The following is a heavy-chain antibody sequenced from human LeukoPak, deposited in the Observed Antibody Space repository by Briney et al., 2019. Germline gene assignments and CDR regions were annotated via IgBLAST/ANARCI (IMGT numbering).Heavy chain of an antibody. Sequence: SGGSLRLSCAASGFTFSSYAMHWVRQAPGKGLEYVSAISSNGGSTYYANSVKGRFTIPRNNSKNTLYLQMGSLRAEDMAVYYCARGAEYSSSWALDPWGQGTLVTVSS. D-gene: IGHD6-13*01. CDR3: ARGAEYSSSWALDP. CDR1: GFTFSSYA. CDR2: ISSNGGST. J-gene: IGHJ5*02. V-gene: IGHV3-64*01.